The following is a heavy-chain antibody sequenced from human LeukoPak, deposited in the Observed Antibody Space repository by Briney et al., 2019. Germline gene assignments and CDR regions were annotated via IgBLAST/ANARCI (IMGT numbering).Heavy chain of an antibody. J-gene: IGHJ5*02. CDR2: INPNSSGT. Sequence: GASVKVSCKTSGYYFSDYYMHWVRQAPGQGLEWMGWINPNSSGTSSAQKFQGRVTMTRDTSITTVYMEVNWLTSDDTAIYYCARADRLDGGPYLIGPWGQGTLVTVSS. CDR1: GYYFSDYY. CDR3: ARADRLDGGPYLIGP. D-gene: IGHD2-21*01. V-gene: IGHV1-2*02.